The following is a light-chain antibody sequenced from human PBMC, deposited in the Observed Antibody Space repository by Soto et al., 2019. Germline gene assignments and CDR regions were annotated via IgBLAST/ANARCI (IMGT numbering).Light chain of an antibody. CDR3: QQRKNWQVT. J-gene: IGKJ5*01. CDR1: QSVRHF. CDR2: GAS. V-gene: IGKV3-11*01. Sequence: EIVLTQSPATLSLSPGERATLSCRASQSVRHFLGWYQQKPGQAPRLLIYGASTRATGIPARFSGSGSGTDFTLTISSLEPEDFAVYYCQQRKNWQVTFGQGTRLEIK.